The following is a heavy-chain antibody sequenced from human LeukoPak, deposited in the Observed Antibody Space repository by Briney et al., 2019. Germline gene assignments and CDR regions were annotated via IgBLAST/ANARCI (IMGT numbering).Heavy chain of an antibody. J-gene: IGHJ4*02. D-gene: IGHD3-10*01. CDR3: AKDFLNLLYGSGSYSDY. V-gene: IGHV3-74*01. CDR2: AKSDGSST. CDR1: GFTFGIYW. Sequence: GGSLRLSCAASGFTFGIYWVHWVRQAPGKGLVWVSRAKSDGSSTTYADSVRGRFTISRDNSKNTLYLQMNSLRAEDTAVYYCAKDFLNLLYGSGSYSDYWGQGTLVTVSS.